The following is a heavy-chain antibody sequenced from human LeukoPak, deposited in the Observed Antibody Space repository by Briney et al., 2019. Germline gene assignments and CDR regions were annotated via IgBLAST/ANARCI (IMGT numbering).Heavy chain of an antibody. V-gene: IGHV4-34*01. J-gene: IGHJ5*02. CDR2: INHSGST. CDR1: GGSFSGYY. Sequence: SETLSLTCAVYGGSFSGYYWCWIRQPPGKGLEWIGEINHSGSTNYNPSLKSRVTISVDTSKNQFSLKLSSVTAADTAVYYCARDQRVTPRGGWLDPWGQGALVTVSS. CDR3: ARDQRVTPRGGWLDP. D-gene: IGHD2-15*01.